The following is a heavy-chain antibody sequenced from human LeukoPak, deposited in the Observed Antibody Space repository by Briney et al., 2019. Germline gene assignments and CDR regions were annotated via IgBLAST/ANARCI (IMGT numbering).Heavy chain of an antibody. V-gene: IGHV3-30*04. D-gene: IGHD2-15*01. CDR2: MSYDGGHK. CDR3: AKGQLVDYGMDV. Sequence: GGSLRLSCSASGFTFSSYAIHWVRQAPGKGLEWVAVMSYDGGHKYYADSVKGRFTISRDNSKNTLYLQMNSLRAEDTSVYYCAKGQLVDYGMDVWGQGTTVTVSS. J-gene: IGHJ6*02. CDR1: GFTFSSYA.